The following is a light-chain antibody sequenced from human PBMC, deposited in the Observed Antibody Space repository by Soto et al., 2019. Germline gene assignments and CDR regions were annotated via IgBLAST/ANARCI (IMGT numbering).Light chain of an antibody. J-gene: IGKJ1*01. V-gene: IGKV1-5*03. CDR3: QHYNSYPLT. CDR2: KAS. CDR1: QGISNS. Sequence: DIQMTQSPSTLSASVGDRVTITCRASQGISNSLAWYQQKPGKAPNLLIYKASSLESGVPSRFSGSGSGTEFTLTISCLQPDDFATYYCQHYNSYPLTFGQGTKVEIK.